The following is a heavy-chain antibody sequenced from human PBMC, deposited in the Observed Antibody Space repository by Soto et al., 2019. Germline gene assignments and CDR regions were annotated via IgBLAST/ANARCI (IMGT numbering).Heavy chain of an antibody. J-gene: IGHJ6*02. CDR2: IWYDGSNK. CDR1: GFTFSSYG. D-gene: IGHD2-15*01. Sequence: PGGSLRLSCAASGFTFSSYGMHWVRQAPGKGLEWVAVIWYDGSNKYYADSVKGRFTISRDNSKNTLYLQMNSLRAEDTAVYYCARDIPQDPEDNYYYYGMDVWGQGTTVTVSS. V-gene: IGHV3-33*01. CDR3: ARDIPQDPEDNYYYYGMDV.